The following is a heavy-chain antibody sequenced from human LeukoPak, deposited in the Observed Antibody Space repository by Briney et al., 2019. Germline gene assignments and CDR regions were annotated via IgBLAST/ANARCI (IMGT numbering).Heavy chain of an antibody. Sequence: ASVKVSCKASGYTFTSYYMHWVRQAPGQGLEWMGIINPSIGTTSYAQKFQGRVTMTRDTSTTTVYMELSSLTSEDTAVYYCAKIVGSSNGYFDYWGQGTLVTVSS. J-gene: IGHJ4*02. D-gene: IGHD1-26*01. CDR3: AKIVGSSNGYFDY. CDR1: GYTFTSYY. CDR2: INPSIGTT. V-gene: IGHV1-46*01.